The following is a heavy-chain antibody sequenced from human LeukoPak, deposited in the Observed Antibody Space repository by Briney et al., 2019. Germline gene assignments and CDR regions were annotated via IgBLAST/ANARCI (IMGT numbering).Heavy chain of an antibody. CDR3: ARQIASSGEWALDY. V-gene: IGHV4-39*01. J-gene: IGHJ4*02. CDR2: ICYNGRT. CDR1: GGSISSSSHY. Sequence: SETLSLTCTVSGGSISSSSHYWGWIRQPPGKGLEWIGSICYNGRTYYNPSLKSRVTISVDTSKNQFSLKMSSVTAADTAVYHCARQIASSGEWALDYWGQGTLVTVSS. D-gene: IGHD1-1*01.